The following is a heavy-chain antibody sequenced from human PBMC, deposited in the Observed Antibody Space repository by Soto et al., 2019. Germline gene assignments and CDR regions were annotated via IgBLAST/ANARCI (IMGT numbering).Heavy chain of an antibody. D-gene: IGHD6-19*01. Sequence: QITLKESGPTVVKPTQTLTLTCSLSGFSLNTGGVGVGWIRQPPGKALEWLAVIYWDDDKSWNPSLRDRFTINRDASDDQVVLTVTNMDPVDTGTYYCARRRGGFGGGWTTPYFDYWGQGTLVTVSS. CDR3: ARRRGGFGGGWTTPYFDY. V-gene: IGHV2-5*02. J-gene: IGHJ4*02. CDR2: IYWDDDK. CDR1: GFSLNTGGVG.